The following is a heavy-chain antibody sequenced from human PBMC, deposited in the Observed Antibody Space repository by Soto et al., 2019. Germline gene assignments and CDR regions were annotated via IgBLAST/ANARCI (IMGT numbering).Heavy chain of an antibody. D-gene: IGHD4-17*01. V-gene: IGHV4-59*01. Sequence: PSETLSVTCSVSGDSMTGANWGWFRQSPEKGLEWIGYIDYSGSTNYNPPLRSRITITIDTSSNQFSLNLASVTAADAAVYYCTRARYGDHFDSWGQGTLVTVSS. J-gene: IGHJ4*02. CDR2: IDYSGST. CDR3: TRARYGDHFDS. CDR1: GDSMTGAN.